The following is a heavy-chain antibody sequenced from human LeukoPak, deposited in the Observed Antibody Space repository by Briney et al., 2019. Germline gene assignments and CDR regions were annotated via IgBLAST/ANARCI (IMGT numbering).Heavy chain of an antibody. J-gene: IGHJ3*01. CDR3: ARAGDESTGHYDSLHF. D-gene: IGHD2-8*02. CDR1: GYTFDENH. V-gene: IGHV1-2*02. Sequence: GASVKVSCKASGYTFDENHIHWVRQAPGQRPEWMGWINPKSGATDSAQQCQGRLTMTRDTSIGTASMDLSGLRLDDTGIYYCARAGDESTGHYDSLHFWGQGTMVTVSS. CDR2: INPKSGAT.